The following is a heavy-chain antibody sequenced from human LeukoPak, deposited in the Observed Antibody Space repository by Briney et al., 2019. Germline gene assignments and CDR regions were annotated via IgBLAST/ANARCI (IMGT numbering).Heavy chain of an antibody. Sequence: GGSLRLSCAASGFTFSSSSMNWVRQAPGKGLEWVSYISSSSSTIYYADSVKGRFTISRDNAKNSLYLQMNSLGDEDTAVYYCDTPTVPYEGGQGTLVTVSS. CDR3: DTPTVPYE. CDR2: ISSSSSTI. CDR1: GFTFSSSS. V-gene: IGHV3-48*02. D-gene: IGHD4-17*01. J-gene: IGHJ4*02.